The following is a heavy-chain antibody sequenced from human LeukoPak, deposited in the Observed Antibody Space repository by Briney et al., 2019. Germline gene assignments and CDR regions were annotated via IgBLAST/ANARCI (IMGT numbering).Heavy chain of an antibody. CDR2: IYYSGST. J-gene: IGHJ4*02. CDR3: ARVIYGSGSYYIDY. CDR1: GGSISSGDYY. V-gene: IGHV4-30-4*01. Sequence: SETLSLTCTVSGGSISSGDYYWSWIRQPPGKGLEWIGYIYYSGSTYYNPPLKSRVTISVDTSKNQFSLKLSSVTAADTAVYYCARVIYGSGSYYIDYWGQGTLVTVSS. D-gene: IGHD3-10*01.